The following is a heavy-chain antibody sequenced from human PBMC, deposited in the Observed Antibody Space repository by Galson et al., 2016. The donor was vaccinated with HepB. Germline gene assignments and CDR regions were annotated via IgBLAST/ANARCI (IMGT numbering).Heavy chain of an antibody. CDR1: GFTFSSYT. CDR3: ARDSGLTLLRGVTRRLYYFDY. Sequence: SLRLSCAASGFTFSSYTIHWVRQAPGNGLEWVALISNDGTEEYNADSVKGRFTISRDNSKNTLYLQMNSLTVEDTAVYYCARDSGLTLLRGVTRRLYYFDYWGQGTLVTVSS. D-gene: IGHD3-10*01. J-gene: IGHJ4*02. CDR2: ISNDGTEE. V-gene: IGHV3-30-3*01.